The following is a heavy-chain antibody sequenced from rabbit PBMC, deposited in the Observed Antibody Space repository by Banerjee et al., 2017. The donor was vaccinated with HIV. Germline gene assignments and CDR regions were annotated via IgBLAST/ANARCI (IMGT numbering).Heavy chain of an antibody. D-gene: IGHD4-2*01. CDR3: ARIAGNAYYYGMDL. J-gene: IGHJ6*01. Sequence: QSLEESGGDLVKPGASLTLTCTASGIDFSSSQYMCWVRQAPGKGLEWIACIYTSSDNTYYASWAKGRFTISKTSSTTVTLQLNSLTVADTATYFCARIAGNAYYYGMDLWGPGTLVTVS. CDR1: GIDFSSSQY. CDR2: IYTSSDNT. V-gene: IGHV1S40*01.